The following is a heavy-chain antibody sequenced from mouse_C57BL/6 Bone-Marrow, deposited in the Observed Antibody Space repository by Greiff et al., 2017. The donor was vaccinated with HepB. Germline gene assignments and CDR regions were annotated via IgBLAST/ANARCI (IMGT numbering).Heavy chain of an antibody. V-gene: IGHV1-18*01. J-gene: IGHJ3*01. Sequence: EVKLQESGPELVKPGASVKIPCKASGYTFTDYNMDWVKQSHGKSLEWIGDINPNNGGTIYNQKFKGKATLTVDKSSSTAYMELRSLTSEDTAVYYCARDDYDPFAYWGQGTLVTVSA. CDR2: INPNNGGT. CDR1: GYTFTDYN. D-gene: IGHD2-4*01. CDR3: ARDDYDPFAY.